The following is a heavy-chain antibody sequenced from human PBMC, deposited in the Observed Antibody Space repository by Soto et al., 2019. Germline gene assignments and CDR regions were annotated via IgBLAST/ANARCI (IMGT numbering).Heavy chain of an antibody. Sequence: PGESLKISCKGSGYSFTSYWIGWVRQMPGKGLEWMGIIYPGDSDTRYSPSFQGQVTISADKSISTAYLQWSSLKASDTATYYCARTFGITVTEDYFDYWGQGTLVTVSS. CDR3: ARTFGITVTEDYFDY. CDR1: GYSFTSYW. D-gene: IGHD4-17*01. V-gene: IGHV5-51*01. CDR2: IYPGDSDT. J-gene: IGHJ4*02.